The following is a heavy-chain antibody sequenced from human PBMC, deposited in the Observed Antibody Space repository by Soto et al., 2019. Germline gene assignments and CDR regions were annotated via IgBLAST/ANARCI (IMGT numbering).Heavy chain of an antibody. Sequence: ETLRLSXAASGFTVCSYDMHWVRKDTGKGLEWVSAIGTAGDTYYPGSVKGRFTISRENAKNSLYLQMNSLRAGDTAVYYCARASRDFWSGSIDYWGQGTLVTVSS. CDR2: IGTAGDT. CDR1: GFTVCSYD. J-gene: IGHJ4*02. CDR3: ARASRDFWSGSIDY. D-gene: IGHD3-3*01. V-gene: IGHV3-13*01.